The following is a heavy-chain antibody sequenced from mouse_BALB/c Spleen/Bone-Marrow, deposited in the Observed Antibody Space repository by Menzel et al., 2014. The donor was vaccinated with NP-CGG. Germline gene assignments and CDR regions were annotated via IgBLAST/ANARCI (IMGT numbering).Heavy chain of an antibody. CDR2: INPGTGGT. J-gene: IGHJ3*01. V-gene: IGHV1-54*01. CDR3: ARRPWFAY. Sequence: QLQESGAEQVRPGTSVKVSCKAAGYAFTYYLIDWIKQRPGQRPGQGLEWIGVINPGTGGTNYNEKFKGRATLTADNSSSTAYMQLSSLTSDDSAVYFCARRPWFAYWGQGTLVTVSA. CDR1: GYAFTYYL.